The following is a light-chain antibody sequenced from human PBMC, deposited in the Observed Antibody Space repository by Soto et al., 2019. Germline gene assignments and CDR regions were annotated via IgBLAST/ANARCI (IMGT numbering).Light chain of an antibody. V-gene: IGKV3-20*01. CDR2: GAS. J-gene: IGKJ2*01. CDR3: QQYGSSSPYT. CDR1: HSVSSSY. Sequence: IVLTQSPGTLSLSPGQRATLSCRASHSVSSSYLAWYQQKPGQAPRLLIYGASNRATGIPDRVSGSGSGTDFALTSSRLEPEDLAVYYCQQYGSSSPYTFGQGPKLELK.